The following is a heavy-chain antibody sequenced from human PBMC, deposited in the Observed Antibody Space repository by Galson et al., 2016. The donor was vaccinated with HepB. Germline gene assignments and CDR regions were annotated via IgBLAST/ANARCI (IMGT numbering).Heavy chain of an antibody. V-gene: IGHV3-53*01. CDR1: GFSVSENY. CDR3: ARCPRDGYNFHGMDV. D-gene: IGHD5-24*01. CDR2: INNGGKT. Sequence: SLRLSCAASGFSVSENYMNWVRQAPGKGLEWVSLINNGGKTYYADSVKGRFTISRDSSDNTLYLQMNSLRVEDTAVYYCARCPRDGYNFHGMDVWGQGTTVTVSS. J-gene: IGHJ6*02.